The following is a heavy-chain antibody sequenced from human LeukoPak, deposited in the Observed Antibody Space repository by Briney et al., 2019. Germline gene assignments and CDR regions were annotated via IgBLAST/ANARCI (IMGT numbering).Heavy chain of an antibody. CDR2: INPKSGCT. CDR1: GNTFTGYY. V-gene: IGHV1-2*02. D-gene: IGHD6-13*01. CDR3: ASVKLGPEGYFDS. J-gene: IGHJ4*02. Sequence: ASVTVSCKASGNTFTGYYMHWVRQVPGQGLEWMGWINPKSGCTNYAQRFQGRVTMTRDTSITTAYMELSRLRSDDTAVYNCASVKLGPEGYFDSWGQGTLVTVSS.